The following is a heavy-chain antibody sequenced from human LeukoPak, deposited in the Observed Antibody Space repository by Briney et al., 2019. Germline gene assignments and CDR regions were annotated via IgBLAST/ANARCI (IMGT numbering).Heavy chain of an antibody. Sequence: GGSLRLSCAASGFTVSRNYMSWARLAPGKGLEGVAIITSAGATHYATSVKARFTISRDDSKNTMYLQMNSLRVEDTAVYYCATRGLSGYYYGMDVWGQGTTVTVSS. V-gene: IGHV3-66*01. J-gene: IGHJ6*02. CDR3: ATRGLSGYYYGMDV. CDR1: GFTVSRNY. D-gene: IGHD3-10*01. CDR2: ITSAGAT.